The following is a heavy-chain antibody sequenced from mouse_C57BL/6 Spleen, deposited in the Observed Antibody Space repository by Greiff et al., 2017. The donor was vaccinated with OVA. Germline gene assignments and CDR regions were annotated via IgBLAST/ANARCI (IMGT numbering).Heavy chain of an antibody. CDR3: ARHGGFAY. D-gene: IGHD1-1*01. Sequence: EVQLQQSGGGLVKPGGSLKLSCAASGFTFSDYGMHWVRQAPEKGLEWVAYISSGSSTIYYADTVKGRFTISRDNAKNTLFLQMTSLRSEDTAMYYCARHGGFAYWGQGTLVTVSA. V-gene: IGHV5-17*01. J-gene: IGHJ3*01. CDR2: ISSGSSTI. CDR1: GFTFSDYG.